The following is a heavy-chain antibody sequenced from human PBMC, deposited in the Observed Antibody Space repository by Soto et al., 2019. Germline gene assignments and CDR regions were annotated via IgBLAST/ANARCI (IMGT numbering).Heavy chain of an antibody. V-gene: IGHV3-33*01. Sequence: QVQLVESGGGVVQPGRSLRLSCAASGFTFSSYGMHWVRQAPGKGLEWVAVIWYDGSNKYYADSVKGRFTISRDNSKNTLYLQMNSLKAEDTAVDYCARGHTIAAAGSFYPWGQGTLVTVSS. J-gene: IGHJ5*02. D-gene: IGHD6-13*01. CDR3: ARGHTIAAAGSFYP. CDR1: GFTFSSYG. CDR2: IWYDGSNK.